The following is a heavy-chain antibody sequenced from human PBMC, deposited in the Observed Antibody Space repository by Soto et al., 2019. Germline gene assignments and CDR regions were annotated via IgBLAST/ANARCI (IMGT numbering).Heavy chain of an antibody. J-gene: IGHJ5*01. D-gene: IGHD3-22*01. CDR3: AIDARLYDRTYWFGS. CDR2: ISSSGGST. Sequence: LSCAASGFTFASYAMSWVRQAPGKGLEWVSAISSSGGSTYXADSVRGRFTISRDNSKNTLFLQVKRRRAEDTAVYYCAIDARLYDRTYWFGSWGQGTRVTVSS. CDR1: GFTFASYA. V-gene: IGHV3-23*01.